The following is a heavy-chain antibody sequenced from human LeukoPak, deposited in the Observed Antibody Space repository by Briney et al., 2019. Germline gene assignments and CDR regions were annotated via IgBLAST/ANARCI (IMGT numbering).Heavy chain of an antibody. D-gene: IGHD6-6*01. CDR1: GGSISSGSYY. Sequence: PSQTLSLTCTVSGGSISSGSYYWSWIRQPAGKGLEWIGRIYTSGSTNYNPSRKSRVTISVDTSKNQFSLKLSSVTAADTAVYYCARESAKQLGNDAFDIWGQGTMVTVSS. J-gene: IGHJ3*02. CDR3: ARESAKQLGNDAFDI. V-gene: IGHV4-61*02. CDR2: IYTSGST.